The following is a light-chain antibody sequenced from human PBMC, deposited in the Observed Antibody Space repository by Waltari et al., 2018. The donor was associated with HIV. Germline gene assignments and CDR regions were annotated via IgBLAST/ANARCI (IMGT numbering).Light chain of an antibody. CDR1: SSAIGTYNY. CDR2: EVS. J-gene: IGLJ2*01. CDR3: SSYTASSTLDVV. V-gene: IGLV2-14*03. Sequence: QSALTQAASVSGSPGQSITISCTGSSSAIGTYNYVSWYQQHPDKVPKLVIYEVSNRPSGISNRLSGSKSGNTASLTISGLQADDEASYYCSSYTASSTLDVVFGGGTRLTVL.